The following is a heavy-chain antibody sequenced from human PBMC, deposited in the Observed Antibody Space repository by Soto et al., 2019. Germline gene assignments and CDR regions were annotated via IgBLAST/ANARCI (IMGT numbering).Heavy chain of an antibody. Sequence: SETLSLTCAVYGGSFSGYYWSWIRQPPGKGLEWIGEINHSGSTNYNPSLKSRVTISVGTSKNQFSLKLSSVTAADTAVYYCARAKIQLWSVYYFDYWGQGTLVTLSS. CDR2: INHSGST. J-gene: IGHJ4*02. D-gene: IGHD5-18*01. CDR3: ARAKIQLWSVYYFDY. CDR1: GGSFSGYY. V-gene: IGHV4-34*01.